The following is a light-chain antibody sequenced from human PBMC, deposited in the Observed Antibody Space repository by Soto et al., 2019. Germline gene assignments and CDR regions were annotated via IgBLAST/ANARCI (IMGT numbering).Light chain of an antibody. CDR3: QKYSSDPPT. CDR2: AAS. Sequence: DIQMTQSPSSVSASVEDRVTITCRASQGISSWLAWYQQKPGKVPKLLIYAASNLQSGVPSRFSGSGSGTDFTLTISSLQPEDFATYYCQKYSSDPPTFAQGTKVDIK. CDR1: QGISSW. J-gene: IGKJ1*01. V-gene: IGKV1-27*01.